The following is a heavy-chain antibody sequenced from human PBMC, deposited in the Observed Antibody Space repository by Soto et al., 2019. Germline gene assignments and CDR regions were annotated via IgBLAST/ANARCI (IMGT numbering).Heavy chain of an antibody. CDR2: IYWDDDK. D-gene: IGHD4-17*01. CDR3: ALHLTAVGYFDS. Sequence: QITLRESGPTLVKPTQTLTLTCTFSGFSLSTAGVGVGWIRQPPGKALEWLALIYWDDDKRYSPSLKSRLTITKDTSKNQVVLTMTNMDAVDAATYYSALHLTAVGYFDSWGQGTLVTVSS. CDR1: GFSLSTAGVG. V-gene: IGHV2-5*02. J-gene: IGHJ4*02.